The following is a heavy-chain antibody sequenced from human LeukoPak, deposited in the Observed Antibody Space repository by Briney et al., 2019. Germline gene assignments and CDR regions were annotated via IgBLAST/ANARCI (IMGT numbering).Heavy chain of an antibody. CDR2: IHSGGTT. J-gene: IGHJ3*02. CDR1: GFTVSRSF. Sequence: GGSLRLSCAASGFTVSRSFMSWVRQAPGKGLEWVSVIHSGGTTYYADSVKGRFTISRDNSKNTLDLQMNSLRAEDTAVYYCARDPGGNQNGFDIWGQGTMVTVSS. D-gene: IGHD3-16*01. CDR3: ARDPGGNQNGFDI. V-gene: IGHV3-66*01.